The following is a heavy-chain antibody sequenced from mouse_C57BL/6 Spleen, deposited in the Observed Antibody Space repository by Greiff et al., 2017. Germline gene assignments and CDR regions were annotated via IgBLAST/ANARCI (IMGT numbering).Heavy chain of an antibody. CDR2: IYPSDSET. CDR3: ARELPWYFDV. CDR1: GYTFTSYW. D-gene: IGHD1-3*01. J-gene: IGHJ1*03. Sequence: QVQLQQSGAELVRPGSSVKLSCKASGYTFTSYWMDWVKQRPGQGLDWIGNIYPSDSETHYNQKFKDKATLTVDKSSSTAYMQLSSLTSEDSAVYYCARELPWYFDVWGTGPTVTVSS. V-gene: IGHV1-61*01.